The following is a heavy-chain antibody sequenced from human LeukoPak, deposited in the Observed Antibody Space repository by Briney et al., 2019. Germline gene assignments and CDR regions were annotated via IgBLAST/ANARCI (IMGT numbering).Heavy chain of an antibody. J-gene: IGHJ3*02. CDR1: GLTFGSYT. CDR2: ITATGSRT. Sequence: GGSLRLSCTASGLTFGSYTMSWVRQAPGKGLEWVSGITATGSRTYYADSVKGRFTISRDSSKNTLYLQLNSLRANDTAVYYCAKDPNGDYVGAFDSWGQGTMVTVSS. D-gene: IGHD4-17*01. CDR3: AKDPNGDYVGAFDS. V-gene: IGHV3-23*01.